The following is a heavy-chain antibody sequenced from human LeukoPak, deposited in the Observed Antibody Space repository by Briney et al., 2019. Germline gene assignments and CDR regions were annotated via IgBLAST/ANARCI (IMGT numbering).Heavy chain of an antibody. V-gene: IGHV1-58*01. J-gene: IGHJ4*02. CDR1: GFTSTNFA. Sequence: SVKVSCKAFGFTSTNFAVQWVRQARGQRLEWIGWIIVGSGATKCAQDFQERVTITRDLSTSTLYMELRSLTSEDTAVYYCAADLSNPRMGASYLDSWGQGTLVTVSS. CDR2: IIVGSGAT. CDR3: AADLSNPRMGASYLDS. D-gene: IGHD3-16*01.